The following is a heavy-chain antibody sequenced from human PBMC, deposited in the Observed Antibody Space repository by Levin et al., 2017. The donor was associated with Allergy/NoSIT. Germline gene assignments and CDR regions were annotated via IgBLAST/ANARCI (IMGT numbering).Heavy chain of an antibody. J-gene: IGHJ4*02. CDR3: ARDIPVGY. CDR2: ISSSSSYI. Sequence: ASVKVSCAASGFTFSSYSMNWVRQAPGKGLEWVSSISSSSSYIYYADSVKGRFTISRDNAKNSLYLQMNSLRAEDTAVYYCARDIPVGYWGQGTLVTVSS. CDR1: GFTFSSYS. V-gene: IGHV3-21*01.